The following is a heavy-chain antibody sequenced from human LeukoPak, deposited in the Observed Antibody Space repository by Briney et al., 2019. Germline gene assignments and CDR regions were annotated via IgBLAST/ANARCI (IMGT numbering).Heavy chain of an antibody. CDR2: INHSGST. CDR1: GGSISSGGYS. J-gene: IGHJ4*02. D-gene: IGHD2-2*01. CDR3: ARGASYCSSTSCYFSYFDY. V-gene: IGHV4-30-2*01. Sequence: SETLSLTCAVSGGSISSGGYSWSWIRQPPGKGLEWIGYINHSGSTNYNPSLKSRVTISVDTSKNQFSLKLSSVTAADTAVYYCARGASYCSSTSCYFSYFDYWGQGTLVTVSS.